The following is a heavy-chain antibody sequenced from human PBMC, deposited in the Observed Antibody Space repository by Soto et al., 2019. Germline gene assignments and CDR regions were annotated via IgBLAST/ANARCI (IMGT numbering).Heavy chain of an antibody. CDR2: ISGSGGST. CDR1: GFTFRSYA. Sequence: EVQLLESGGGLVQPGGSLRLSCSASGFTFRSYAMSWVRQAPGKGREWVSAISGSGGSTYYADSVKGRFTISRDNSKNTLYLQAYSLRAGDTAVYYFAKDRLRVGVDAFDIWGQGTRVTVSS. V-gene: IGHV3-23*01. J-gene: IGHJ3*02. D-gene: IGHD2-8*01. CDR3: AKDRLRVGVDAFDI.